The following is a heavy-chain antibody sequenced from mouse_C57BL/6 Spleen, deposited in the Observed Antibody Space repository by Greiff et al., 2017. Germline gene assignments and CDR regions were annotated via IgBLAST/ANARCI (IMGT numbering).Heavy chain of an antibody. CDR1: GFNIKDYY. CDR3: TTRRYGNYRY. Sequence: VQLQQSGAELVRPGASVRLSCPASGFNIKDYYMHWLKQRPEQGLEWIGRIDPEDGDTEYAPKFQGKATMTADTSSNTAYLQLSSLTSEDTAVYYCTTRRYGNYRYWRQCTTLPAST. CDR2: IDPEDGDT. D-gene: IGHD2-10*02. V-gene: IGHV14-1*01. J-gene: IGHJ2*01.